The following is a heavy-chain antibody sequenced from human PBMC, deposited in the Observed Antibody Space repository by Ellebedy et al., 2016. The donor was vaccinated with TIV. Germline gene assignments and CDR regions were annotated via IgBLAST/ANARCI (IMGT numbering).Heavy chain of an antibody. CDR1: GGSFSGYY. Sequence: SETLSLXCAVYGGSFSGYYWSWIRQPPGKGLEWIGEINHSGSTNYNPSLKSRVTISVDTSKNQFSLKLSSVTAADTAVYYCVRGRSAWGQGTLVTVSS. J-gene: IGHJ5*02. CDR3: VRGRSA. D-gene: IGHD2-15*01. V-gene: IGHV4-34*01. CDR2: INHSGST.